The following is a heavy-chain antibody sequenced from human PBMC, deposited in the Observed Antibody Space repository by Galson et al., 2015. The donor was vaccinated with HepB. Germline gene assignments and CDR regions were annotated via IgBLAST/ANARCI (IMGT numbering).Heavy chain of an antibody. D-gene: IGHD1-26*01. V-gene: IGHV3-23*01. CDR2: ISGSGGST. Sequence: SLRLSCAASGFTFSSYAMSWVRQAPGKGLEWVSAISGSGGSTYYADSVKGRFTISRDNSKNTLYLQMNSLRAEDTAVYYCAKVMYSGSYYGPLGCMDVWGKGTTVTVSS. CDR3: AKVMYSGSYYGPLGCMDV. J-gene: IGHJ6*03. CDR1: GFTFSSYA.